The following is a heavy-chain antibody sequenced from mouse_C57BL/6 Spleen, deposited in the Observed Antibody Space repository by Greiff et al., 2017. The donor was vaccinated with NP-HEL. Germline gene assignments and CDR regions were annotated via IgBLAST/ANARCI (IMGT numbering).Heavy chain of an antibody. CDR3: ARVRYYYFDY. Sequence: EVQLQESGGGLVKPGGSLKLSCAASGFTFSSYAMSWVRQTPEKRLEWVATISDGGSYTYYPDNVKGRFTISRDNAKNNLYLQMSHLKSEDTAMYYCARVRYYYFDYWGQGTTLTVSS. J-gene: IGHJ2*01. CDR2: ISDGGSYT. V-gene: IGHV5-4*01. CDR1: GFTFSSYA.